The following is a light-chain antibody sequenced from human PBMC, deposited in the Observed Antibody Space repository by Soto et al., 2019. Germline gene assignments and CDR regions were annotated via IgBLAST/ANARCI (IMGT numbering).Light chain of an antibody. CDR1: QSVSSY. CDR2: DAF. J-gene: IGKJ4*01. V-gene: IGKV3-11*01. Sequence: EIVSTQSPATLSLSPGERATLSCRASQSVSSYLAWYQQKPGQAPRLLIYDAFNRATGIPARFSGSGSGTDFTLTISSLEPEDFAVYYCQQRSSWLPLTFGGGTKV. CDR3: QQRSSWLPLT.